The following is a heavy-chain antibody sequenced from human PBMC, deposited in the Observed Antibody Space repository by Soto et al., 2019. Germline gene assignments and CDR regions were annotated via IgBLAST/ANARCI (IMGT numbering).Heavy chain of an antibody. D-gene: IGHD3-22*01. Sequence: SETLSLTCTVSGGSVSSGSYYWSWIRQPPGKGLEWIGYIYYSGSTNYNPSLKSRVTISVDTSKNQFSLKLSSVTAADTAVYYCARHHYDISGRVLTWFDPCSQRTLLPISA. CDR3: ARHHYDISGRVLTWFDP. V-gene: IGHV4-61*01. CDR1: GGSVSSGSYY. J-gene: IGHJ5*02. CDR2: IYYSGST.